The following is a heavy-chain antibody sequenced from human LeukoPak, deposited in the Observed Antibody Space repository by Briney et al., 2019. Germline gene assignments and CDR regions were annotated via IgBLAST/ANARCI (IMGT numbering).Heavy chain of an antibody. CDR1: GGTFSSYA. V-gene: IGHV1-2*02. CDR3: ARGKYSSSWALFDY. J-gene: IGHJ4*02. D-gene: IGHD6-13*01. Sequence: ASVKVSCKASGGTFSSYAISWVRQAPGQGLEWMGWINPNSGGTNYAQKFQGRVTMTRDTSISTAYMELSRLRSDDTAVYYCARGKYSSSWALFDYWGQGTLVTVSS. CDR2: INPNSGGT.